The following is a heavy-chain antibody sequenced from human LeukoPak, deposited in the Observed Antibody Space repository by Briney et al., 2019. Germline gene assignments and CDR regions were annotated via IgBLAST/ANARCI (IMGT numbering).Heavy chain of an antibody. CDR1: GFTFSNYA. CDR2: IDGSGGRT. Sequence: GGSLRLSCAASGFTFSNYAMSWVRQAPGKGLEWVSVIDGSGGRTYYVDSVKGRFTISRDNSKNTLYLQMKSLRAEDTAVYYCAKDFGTSAWYPFDYWGQGSLVTVSS. V-gene: IGHV3-23*01. CDR3: AKDFGTSAWYPFDY. J-gene: IGHJ4*02. D-gene: IGHD6-19*01.